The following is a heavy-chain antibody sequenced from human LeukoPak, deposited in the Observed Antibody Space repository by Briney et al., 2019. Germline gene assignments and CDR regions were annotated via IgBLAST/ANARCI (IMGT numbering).Heavy chain of an antibody. D-gene: IGHD2-2*01. Sequence: SGTLSLTCAVSGGSISSSNWWSWVRQPPGKGLEWIGEIHHSGSTNYNPSLKSRVTISVDKSKNQFSLKLSSVTAADTAVYYCARVYCSSTSCSYGMDVWGKGTTVTVSS. CDR2: IHHSGST. J-gene: IGHJ6*04. V-gene: IGHV4-4*02. CDR1: GGSISSSNW. CDR3: ARVYCSSTSCSYGMDV.